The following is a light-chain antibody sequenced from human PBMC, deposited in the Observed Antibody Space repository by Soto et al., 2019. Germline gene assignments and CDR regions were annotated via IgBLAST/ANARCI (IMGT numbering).Light chain of an antibody. V-gene: IGKV4-1*01. CDR2: WAS. CDR3: QQYYDAPALT. Sequence: LVMTQSPDSLSLSLGDRATINCKSSQSGLHSTTNRNYLSWYQQKPGQPPKLLIYWASTRESGVPDRFSGSGSGTDFTLTITSLQAEDVAVYYCQQYYDAPALTVGGGTKVEIK. J-gene: IGKJ4*01. CDR1: QSGLHSTTNRNY.